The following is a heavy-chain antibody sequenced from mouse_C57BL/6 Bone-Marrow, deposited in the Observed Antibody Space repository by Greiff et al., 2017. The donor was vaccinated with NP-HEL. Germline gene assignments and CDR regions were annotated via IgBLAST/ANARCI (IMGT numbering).Heavy chain of an antibody. D-gene: IGHD2-2*01. V-gene: IGHV1-19*01. CDR3: AIWLPGN. CDR2: INPYNGGT. CDR1: GYTFTDYY. Sequence: EVQLQQSGPVLVKPGASVKMSCKASGYTFTDYYMNWVKQSHGKSLEWIGVINPYNGGTSYNKKFKGKATLTVYKSDCTTYMELNSLTSEDSAVYYCAIWLPGNWGQGTTLTDSS. J-gene: IGHJ2*01.